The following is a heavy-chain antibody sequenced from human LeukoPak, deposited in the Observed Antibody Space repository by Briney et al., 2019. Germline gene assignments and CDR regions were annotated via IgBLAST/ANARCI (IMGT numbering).Heavy chain of an antibody. Sequence: GGSLRLSCAASGLTFSRYAMSWVRQAPGKRLDWVSTITGSGSTTYYADSVKGRFTVSRDNSKNTLYLQMNSLRAEDTAIYYCTKSGKVDGDHFYDYWGQGTLVAVSS. J-gene: IGHJ4*02. D-gene: IGHD4-17*01. CDR1: GLTFSRYA. V-gene: IGHV3-23*01. CDR3: TKSGKVDGDHFYDY. CDR2: ITGSGSTT.